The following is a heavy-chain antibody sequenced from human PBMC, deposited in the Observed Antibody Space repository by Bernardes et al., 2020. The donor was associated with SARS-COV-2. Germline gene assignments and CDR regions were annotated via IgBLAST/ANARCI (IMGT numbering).Heavy chain of an antibody. V-gene: IGHV3-15*01. D-gene: IGHD3-3*01. Sequence: GGSLRLSCAASGFTFNTSWMSWFRQPPGKRLEWVCRLKSKSDGGTADYAPAVKDRFTISRDDSTNTLYLQLSSLQTEDTAVYYCTTGSIFGIVTSAEDFWGRGTLVTVSS. CDR3: TTGSIFGIVTSAEDF. CDR2: LKSKSDGGTA. J-gene: IGHJ4*02. CDR1: GFTFNTSW.